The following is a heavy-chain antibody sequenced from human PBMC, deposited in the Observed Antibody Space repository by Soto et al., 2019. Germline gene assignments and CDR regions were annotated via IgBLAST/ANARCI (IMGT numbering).Heavy chain of an antibody. CDR2: MNPNSGNT. Sequence: ASVKVSCKASGYTFTSYDINWVRQATGQGLEWMGWMNPNSGNTGYAQKFQGRVTMTRNTSISTAYMELSSLRSEDTAVYYCARTVESELSYYYYYMDVWGKGTTVTVSS. CDR1: GYTFTSYD. J-gene: IGHJ6*03. D-gene: IGHD1-1*01. CDR3: ARTVESELSYYYYYMDV. V-gene: IGHV1-8*01.